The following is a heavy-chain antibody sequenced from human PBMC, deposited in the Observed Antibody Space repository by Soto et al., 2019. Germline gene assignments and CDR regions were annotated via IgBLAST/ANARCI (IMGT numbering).Heavy chain of an antibody. D-gene: IGHD3-22*01. CDR3: ARLSRPNYYDTSVFFKDNWFDP. J-gene: IGHJ5*02. V-gene: IGHV1-69*01. CDR2: IITIVETP. Sequence: QVQLVQSGAEVKKPGSSMKVSCKASGGTFNSYDINWVRQAPGQGLEWRGGIITIVETPKYAQKFQGRVTITADESTNTVYTELSSPRSEDTAMYYCARLSRPNYYDTSVFFKDNWFDPWGQGTLVTVSS. CDR1: GGTFNSYD.